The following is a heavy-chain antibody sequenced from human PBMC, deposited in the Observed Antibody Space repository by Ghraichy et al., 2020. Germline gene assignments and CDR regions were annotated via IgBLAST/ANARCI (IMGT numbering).Heavy chain of an antibody. V-gene: IGHV4-34*01. J-gene: IGHJ4*02. D-gene: IGHD3-10*01. CDR3: VRGLVLLWFGDPSRPFDY. Sequence: SETLSLTCAVYGGSFSGYYWSWIRQPPGKGLEWIGEINHSGSTNYNPSLKSRVTISVDTSKNQFSLKLSSVTAADTAVYYCVRGLVLLWFGDPSRPFDYWGQGTLVTVSS. CDR2: INHSGST. CDR1: GGSFSGYY.